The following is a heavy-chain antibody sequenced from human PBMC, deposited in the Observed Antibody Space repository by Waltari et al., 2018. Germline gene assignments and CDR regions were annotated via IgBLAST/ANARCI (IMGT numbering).Heavy chain of an antibody. CDR2: INAANGNT. Sequence: QVQLVQSGAEVKKPGAAVKVSCKASGYTLTSYVLHWVRQAPGQRLEWMGWINAANGNTKYSPNFQGRVTYTRDTSANTAYMELSSLRSEDMAVYYCARSSVMWGFDYWGQGTLVTVSS. D-gene: IGHD1-26*01. J-gene: IGHJ4*02. V-gene: IGHV1-3*03. CDR1: GYTLTSYV. CDR3: ARSSVMWGFDY.